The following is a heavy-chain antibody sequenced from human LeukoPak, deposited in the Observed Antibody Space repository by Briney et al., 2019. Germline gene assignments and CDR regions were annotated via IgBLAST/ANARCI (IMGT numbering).Heavy chain of an antibody. CDR2: IKQDGSEK. CDR1: GFTFSSYW. J-gene: IGHJ4*02. CDR3: AKNYGSPYYFDY. V-gene: IGHV3-7*01. D-gene: IGHD4-17*01. Sequence: GGSLRLSCAASGFTFSSYWMSWVRQAPGKGLEWVANIKQDGSEKYYADSVKGRFTISRDNSKNTLYLQMNSLRAEDTAVYYCAKNYGSPYYFDYWGQGTLVTVSS.